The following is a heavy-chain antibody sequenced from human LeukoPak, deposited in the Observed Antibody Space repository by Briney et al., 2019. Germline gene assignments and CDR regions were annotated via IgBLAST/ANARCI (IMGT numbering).Heavy chain of an antibody. D-gene: IGHD3-10*01. CDR2: INHSGST. Sequence: PSETLSLTCTVSGYSISSGYYWGWIRQPPGKGLEWIGSINHSGSTYYNPSLKSRVTISVDTSKNQFSLKLSSVTAADTAVYYCARDLREFARRFDYWGQGTLVTVSS. CDR1: GYSISSGYY. V-gene: IGHV4-38-2*02. CDR3: ARDLREFARRFDY. J-gene: IGHJ4*02.